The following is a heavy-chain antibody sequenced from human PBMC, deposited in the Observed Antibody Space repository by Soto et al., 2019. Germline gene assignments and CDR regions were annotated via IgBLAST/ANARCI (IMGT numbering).Heavy chain of an antibody. V-gene: IGHV3-30*18. D-gene: IGHD5-12*01. Sequence: QVQLVESGGGVDQPGRSLRLSCAASGFTFSSFGMNWVRQAPGKGLVWVAVASYDGSYKYYADSVKGRFTISRDNSKNTLYLQMNSLRAEHTAVYYCAKERSVVATTPDFDYWGQGTLVTVSS. CDR2: ASYDGSYK. CDR3: AKERSVVATTPDFDY. CDR1: GFTFSSFG. J-gene: IGHJ4*02.